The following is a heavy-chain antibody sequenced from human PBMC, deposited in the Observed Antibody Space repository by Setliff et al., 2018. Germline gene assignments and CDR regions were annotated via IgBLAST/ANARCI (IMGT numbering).Heavy chain of an antibody. CDR1: GFTFSSYW. Sequence: PGGSLRLSCAASGFTFSSYWMAWVRQAPGKGLEWVANINQDGSQKYYVDSVKGRFTISRDNAKNSLYLQVNSLRVEDTALYYCARDPTRKFDYWGQGTRVTVSS. V-gene: IGHV3-7*03. J-gene: IGHJ4*02. CDR2: INQDGSQK. CDR3: ARDPTRKFDY.